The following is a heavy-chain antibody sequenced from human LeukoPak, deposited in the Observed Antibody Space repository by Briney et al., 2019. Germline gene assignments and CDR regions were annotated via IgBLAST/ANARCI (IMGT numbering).Heavy chain of an antibody. J-gene: IGHJ4*02. CDR3: AADQGSGWYV. Sequence: GASVKVSCKASGFTFTISAMQWVRQARGQRLEWIGWIVVCSGNTNYAQKFQERVTITRDRSTSTAYMELSSLRSEDTAVYYCAADQGSGWYVWGQGTLVTVSS. CDR1: GFTFTISA. D-gene: IGHD6-19*01. CDR2: IVVCSGNT. V-gene: IGHV1-58*02.